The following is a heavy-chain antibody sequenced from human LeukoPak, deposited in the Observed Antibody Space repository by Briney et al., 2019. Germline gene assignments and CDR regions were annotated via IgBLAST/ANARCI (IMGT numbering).Heavy chain of an antibody. CDR3: ARDQYYYDSSGYRGFDY. CDR2: INHSGST. CDR1: GGSFNGYY. Sequence: SETLSLTCAVYGGSFNGYYWSWIRQPPGKGLEWIGEINHSGSTNYNPSLKSRVTMSVDTSKNQFSLKLSSVTAADTAVYYCARDQYYYDSSGYRGFDYWGQGTLVTVSS. V-gene: IGHV4-34*01. D-gene: IGHD3-22*01. J-gene: IGHJ4*02.